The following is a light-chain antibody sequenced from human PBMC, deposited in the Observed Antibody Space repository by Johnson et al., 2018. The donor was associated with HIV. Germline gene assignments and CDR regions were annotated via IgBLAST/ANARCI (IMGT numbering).Light chain of an antibody. CDR1: SSNIGNNY. Sequence: QAVQTQPPSVSAAPGQKVTISCSGSSSNIGNNYVSWYQQLPGTAPKLLIYENNKRPSGIPDRFSGSKSGTSATLGITGLQTGDEADYYCGTWDSSLSAAVFGTWTKVTFL. V-gene: IGLV1-51*02. J-gene: IGLJ1*01. CDR2: ENN. CDR3: GTWDSSLSAAV.